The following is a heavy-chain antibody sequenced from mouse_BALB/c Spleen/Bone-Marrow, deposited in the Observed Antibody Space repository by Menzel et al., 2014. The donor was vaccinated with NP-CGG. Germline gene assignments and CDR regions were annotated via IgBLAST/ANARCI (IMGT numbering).Heavy chain of an antibody. V-gene: IGHV4-1*02. CDR2: INPDSSTI. D-gene: IGHD2-3*01. J-gene: IGHJ3*01. CDR1: GFDFSRYW. CDR3: ARPLYDGYYVWFAY. Sequence: EVQVVESGGGLVQPGGSLKLSCAASGFDFSRYWMSWVRQAPGKGLEWIGEINPDSSTINYTPSLKDKFIISRDNAKNTLYLQMSKVRSEDTALYYCARPLYDGYYVWFAYWGQGTLVTVSA.